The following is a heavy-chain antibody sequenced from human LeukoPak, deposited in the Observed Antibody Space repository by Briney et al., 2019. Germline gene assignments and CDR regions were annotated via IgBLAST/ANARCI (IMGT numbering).Heavy chain of an antibody. CDR3: AILGFGEADL. V-gene: IGHV4-59*03. D-gene: IGHD3-16*01. Sequence: SETLSLTCTVSGGSISNYYWSWIRQPPGKGLEWIGYVYCSGSTDYNPPLKSRVTISIDTSKKQFSLKLRSVTAADTAVYYCAILGFGEADLWGRGTLVTVPS. J-gene: IGHJ2*01. CDR1: GGSISNYY. CDR2: VYCSGST.